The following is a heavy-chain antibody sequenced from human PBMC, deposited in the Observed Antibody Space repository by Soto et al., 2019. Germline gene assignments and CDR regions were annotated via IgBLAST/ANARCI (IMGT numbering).Heavy chain of an antibody. Sequence: QVQLVESGGGVVQPGSSRSLSCAASGFPLSTNALHWVGQPPGKGLGWVAVISYDGSNKYYADSVKGRFTISRDNSKNTLYLQMNSLRAEDTAVYYCAKSGRGSAHAIDYWGQGTLVTVSS. CDR3: AKSGRGSAHAIDY. J-gene: IGHJ4*02. CDR2: ISYDGSNK. CDR1: GFPLSTNA. D-gene: IGHD3-10*01. V-gene: IGHV3-30*18.